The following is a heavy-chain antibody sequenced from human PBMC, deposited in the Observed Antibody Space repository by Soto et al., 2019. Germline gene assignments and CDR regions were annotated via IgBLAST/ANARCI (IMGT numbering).Heavy chain of an antibody. J-gene: IGHJ4*02. CDR3: VRYPRSVGGSYRPDY. Sequence: GGSLRLSCAASGFTFSSYWMHWVRQVPEKGLVWVSRINSDGSITNYAGAVKGRFTISRDNVKNTLYLQMNSLRAEDTAVYYCVRYPRSVGGSYRPDYWGQGTLVTVSS. D-gene: IGHD3-16*02. CDR2: INSDGSIT. CDR1: GFTFSSYW. V-gene: IGHV3-74*01.